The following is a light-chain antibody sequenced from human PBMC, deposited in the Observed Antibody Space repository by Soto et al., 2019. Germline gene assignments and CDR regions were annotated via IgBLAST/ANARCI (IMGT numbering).Light chain of an antibody. Sequence: QSVLTQPPSASGTPGQTVTISCSGSSSNIGSAYIYWYQHLPGTAPKLLIYRNNQRPSGVPDRFSASKSGTPASLAISGLRSEDEADYYCAAWDDSLVVFGGGTKVTVL. CDR1: SSNIGSAY. V-gene: IGLV1-47*01. CDR2: RNN. CDR3: AAWDDSLVV. J-gene: IGLJ2*01.